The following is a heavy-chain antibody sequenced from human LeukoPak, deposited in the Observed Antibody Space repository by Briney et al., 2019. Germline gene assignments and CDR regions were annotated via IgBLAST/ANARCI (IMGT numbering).Heavy chain of an antibody. CDR2: IYTSGST. D-gene: IGHD6-13*01. CDR1: GGSISSYY. J-gene: IGHJ4*02. V-gene: IGHV4-4*07. CDR3: ARMGRSMQQLDY. Sequence: SETLSLTCTASGGSISSYYWSWIRQPAGKGLEWIGRIYTSGSTNYNPSLKSRVTMSVDTSKNQFSLKLSSVTAADTAVYYCARMGRSMQQLDYWGQGTLVTVSS.